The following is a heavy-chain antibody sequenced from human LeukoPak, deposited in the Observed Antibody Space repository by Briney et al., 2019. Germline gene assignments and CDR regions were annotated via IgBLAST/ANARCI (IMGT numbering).Heavy chain of an antibody. CDR3: TRRAYLNYNMDV. Sequence: GESLKISCKGSGHTFTNYWIGWVRQMPGMGLEWMGIIYPGDSDTRYSPSFQGQVTISADKSISTAYLQWSSLKASDSAMYYCTRRAYLNYNMDVWGKGTTVVVSS. J-gene: IGHJ6*03. D-gene: IGHD2/OR15-2a*01. CDR2: IYPGDSDT. V-gene: IGHV5-51*01. CDR1: GHTFTNYW.